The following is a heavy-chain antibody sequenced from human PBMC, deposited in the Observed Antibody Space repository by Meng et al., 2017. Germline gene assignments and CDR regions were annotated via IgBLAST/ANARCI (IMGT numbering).Heavy chain of an antibody. J-gene: IGHJ4*02. Sequence: SETLSLTCTVSGGSISSGGYYWSWIRQPPGKGLEWIGEINHSGSTNYNPSLKSRVTISVDTSKNQFSLKLSSVTAADTAVYYCARKSGPSRKISIAVAGPYYFDYWGQGTLVTVSS. D-gene: IGHD6-19*01. CDR3: ARKSGPSRKISIAVAGPYYFDY. CDR1: GGSISSGGYY. CDR2: INHSGST. V-gene: IGHV4-39*01.